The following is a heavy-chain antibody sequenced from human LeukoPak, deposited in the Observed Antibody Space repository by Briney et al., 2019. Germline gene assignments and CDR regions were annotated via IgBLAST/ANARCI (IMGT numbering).Heavy chain of an antibody. CDR1: GYTFTRYG. Sequence: GASVKVSCKASGYTFTRYGISWVRQAPGQGLEWMGWMNPNSGNTGYAQKFQGRVTITRNTSISTAYMELSSLRSEDTAVYYCARVSRVGYSYGSYYFDYWGQGTLVTVSS. CDR2: MNPNSGNT. CDR3: ARVSRVGYSYGSYYFDY. D-gene: IGHD5-18*01. J-gene: IGHJ4*02. V-gene: IGHV1-8*03.